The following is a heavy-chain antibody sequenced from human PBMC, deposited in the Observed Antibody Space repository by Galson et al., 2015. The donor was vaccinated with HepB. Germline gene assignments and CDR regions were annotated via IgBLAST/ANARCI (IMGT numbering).Heavy chain of an antibody. V-gene: IGHV6-1*01. CDR3: TRVRHLARGMDV. Sequence: CAISGDSVSTNIVAWNWIRQSPSGGLEWLGRTYYRSKWYNDYAVSVRSRITINPDTSRNQFSLQLNSVTPEDTGVYYCTRVRHLARGMDVWGQGTTVTVSS. J-gene: IGHJ6*02. CDR1: GDSVSTNIVA. CDR2: TYYRSKWYN. D-gene: IGHD5-12*01.